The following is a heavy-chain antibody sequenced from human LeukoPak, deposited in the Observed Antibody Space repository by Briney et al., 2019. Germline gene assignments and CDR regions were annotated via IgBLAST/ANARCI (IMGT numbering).Heavy chain of an antibody. CDR2: MNPNSGNT. CDR1: GYTFTSYD. V-gene: IGHV1-8*01. Sequence: ASVKVSCKASGYTFTSYDINWVRQATGQGLEWMGWMNPNSGNTGYAQKLQGRVTMTTDTSTSTAYMELRSLRSDDTAVYYCARAGASGAVAGTFDYWGQGTLVTVSS. D-gene: IGHD6-19*01. CDR3: ARAGASGAVAGTFDY. J-gene: IGHJ4*02.